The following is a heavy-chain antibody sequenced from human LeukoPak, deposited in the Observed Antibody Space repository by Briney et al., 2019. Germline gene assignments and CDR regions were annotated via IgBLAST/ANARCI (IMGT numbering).Heavy chain of an antibody. CDR1: GGSISSSSYY. V-gene: IGHV4-39*01. Sequence: PSETLSLTCTVSGGSISSSSYYWGWIRQPPGKGLEWIGSIYYSGSTYYNPSLKSRVTISVDTSKNQFSLKLSSVTAADTAVYYCARRMGYCSSTSCYVRFDPWGQGTLVTVSS. D-gene: IGHD2-2*01. CDR2: IYYSGST. J-gene: IGHJ5*02. CDR3: ARRMGYCSSTSCYVRFDP.